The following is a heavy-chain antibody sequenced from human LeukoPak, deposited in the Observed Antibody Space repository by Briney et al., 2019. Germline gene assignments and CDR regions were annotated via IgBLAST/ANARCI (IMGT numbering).Heavy chain of an antibody. CDR2: IRSKANSYAT. V-gene: IGHV3-73*01. Sequence: GGSLRLSCAASGFTFSGSAMHWVRQASGKGLEWVGRIRSKANSYATAYAASVKGRFTVSRDDSKNTAYLQMNSLKTEDTAVYYCTRPAVGAVAGRDVWGKGTTVTVSS. J-gene: IGHJ6*04. D-gene: IGHD6-19*01. CDR3: TRPAVGAVAGRDV. CDR1: GFTFSGSA.